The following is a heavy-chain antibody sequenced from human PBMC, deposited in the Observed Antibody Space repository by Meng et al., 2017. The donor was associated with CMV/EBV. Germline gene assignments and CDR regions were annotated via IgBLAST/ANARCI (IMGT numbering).Heavy chain of an antibody. J-gene: IGHJ4*02. V-gene: IGHV3-21*01. CDR2: ISSSSSYI. Sequence: GESLKISCAASGFTFSSYSMNWVRQAPGKGLEWVSSISSSSSYIYYADSVKGRFTISRDNAKNSLYLQMNSLRAEDTAVYYCATTSGSSYWGQGAQVTVSS. CDR1: GFTFSSYS. D-gene: IGHD6-6*01. CDR3: ATTSGSSY.